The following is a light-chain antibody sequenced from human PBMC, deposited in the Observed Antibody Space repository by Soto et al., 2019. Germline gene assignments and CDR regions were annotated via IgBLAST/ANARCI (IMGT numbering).Light chain of an antibody. CDR2: EVS. CDR1: SCDVGGYNY. CDR3: SSYAGSTYV. V-gene: IGLV2-8*01. J-gene: IGLJ1*01. Sequence: QSVLTQPPSPSGSPGQSVTISCPGKSCDVGGYNYVSWYQQHPGKAPKLMIYEVSKRPSGVPDRFSGSKSGNTAPLTVSGLQAEDEADYYCSSYAGSTYVFGTGTKVTVL.